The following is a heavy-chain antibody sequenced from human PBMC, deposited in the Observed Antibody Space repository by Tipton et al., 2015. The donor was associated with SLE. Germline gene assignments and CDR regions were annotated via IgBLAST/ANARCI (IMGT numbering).Heavy chain of an antibody. J-gene: IGHJ4*02. CDR3: ARDLRGNFDYYFDI. CDR1: GISISSFH. V-gene: IGHV4-59*01. Sequence: TLSLTCIVSGISISSFHWSWIRQTPGKGLEWIGYIFYSGSTNYNPSLKGRVTMSMDTSKNQFSLKLSSVTAADTAIYFCARDLRGNFDYYFDIWGQGTLVTVSS. CDR2: IFYSGST.